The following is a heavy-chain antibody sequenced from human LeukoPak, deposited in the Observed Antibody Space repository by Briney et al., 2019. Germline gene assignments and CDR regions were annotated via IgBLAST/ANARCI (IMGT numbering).Heavy chain of an antibody. D-gene: IGHD6-19*01. J-gene: IGHJ4*02. CDR3: AKDYGDGSYDC. V-gene: IGHV3-23*01. CDR2: ISTSGGGI. Sequence: QSGGSLRLSCAASGFTFSSYDMSWVRQAPGKGLEWVSSISTSGGGIYYADSVKGRFTISRDNSKNTLYLQMNSLRVDDTAVYFCAKDYGDGSYDCWGQGTLVTVSS. CDR1: GFTFSSYD.